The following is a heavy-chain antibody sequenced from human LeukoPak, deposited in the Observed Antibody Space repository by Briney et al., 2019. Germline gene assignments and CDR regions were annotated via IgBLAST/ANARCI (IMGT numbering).Heavy chain of an antibody. CDR2: IRSKAYGGTT. CDR3: TRAPLYSSGWGYMDV. D-gene: IGHD6-19*01. V-gene: IGHV3-49*03. J-gene: IGHJ6*03. CDR1: GFTFGDYA. Sequence: GRSLRLSCTASGFTFGDYAMSWFRQAPGQGLEWVGFIRSKAYGGTTEYAASVKGRFTISRDDSKSIAYLQMNSLKTEDTAVYYCTRAPLYSSGWGYMDVWGKGTTVTVSS.